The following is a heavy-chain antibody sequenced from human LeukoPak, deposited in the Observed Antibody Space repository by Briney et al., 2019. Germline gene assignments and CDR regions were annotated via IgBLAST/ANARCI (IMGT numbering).Heavy chain of an antibody. Sequence: SETLSLTCTVSGGSISIYYWSWIRQPPGKGLEWIGYIYYSGSTNYNPSLKGRVTISVDTSKNQFSLKLSSVTAADTAVYYCARASSGSYLNWFDPWGQGTLVTVSS. CDR1: GGSISIYY. J-gene: IGHJ5*02. V-gene: IGHV4-59*08. CDR3: ARASSGSYLNWFDP. D-gene: IGHD1-26*01. CDR2: IYYSGST.